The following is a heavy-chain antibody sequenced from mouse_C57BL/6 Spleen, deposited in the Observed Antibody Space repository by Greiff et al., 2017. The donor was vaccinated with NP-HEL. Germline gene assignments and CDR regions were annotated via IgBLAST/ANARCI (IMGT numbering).Heavy chain of an antibody. V-gene: IGHV1-15*01. CDR1: GYTFTDYE. J-gene: IGHJ4*01. Sequence: VQLQQSGAELVRPGASVTLSCKASGYTFTDYEMHWVKQTPVHGLEWIGAIDPETGGTAYNQKFKGKAILTADKSSSTAYMELRSLTSEDSAVYYCTRYYYGRIDAMDYWGQGTSVTVSS. D-gene: IGHD1-1*01. CDR2: IDPETGGT. CDR3: TRYYYGRIDAMDY.